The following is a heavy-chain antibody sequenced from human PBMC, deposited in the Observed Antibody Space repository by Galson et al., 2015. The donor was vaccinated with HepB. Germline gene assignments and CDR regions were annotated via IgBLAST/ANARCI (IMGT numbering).Heavy chain of an antibody. CDR3: AREPRSYYGMDV. J-gene: IGHJ6*02. CDR1: GFSFSSYR. Sequence: SLRLSCAASGFSFSSYRMHWVRQAPGKGLVWVSRIKSDGSNTTYADSVKGRFTISRDNAKNTLYLQMNSLRAEDTAVYYCAREPRSYYGMDVWGQGTTVTVSS. CDR2: IKSDGSNT. V-gene: IGHV3-74*01.